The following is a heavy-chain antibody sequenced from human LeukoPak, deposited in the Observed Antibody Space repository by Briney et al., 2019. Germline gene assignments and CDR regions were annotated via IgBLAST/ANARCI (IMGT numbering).Heavy chain of an antibody. J-gene: IGHJ4*02. Sequence: GGTLRLSCAASGFTFSSYGMSWVRQAPGKGLEWVSAISGDGVSTYYADSVKGRFTISRDNSKSTLYIQMNSLRAEDTAVYYCARAKPKNMVRGLIMRRESRYYFDYWGQGTLVTVS. CDR1: GFTFSSYG. CDR3: ARAKPKNMVRGLIMRRESRYYFDY. CDR2: ISGDGVST. D-gene: IGHD3-10*01. V-gene: IGHV3-23*01.